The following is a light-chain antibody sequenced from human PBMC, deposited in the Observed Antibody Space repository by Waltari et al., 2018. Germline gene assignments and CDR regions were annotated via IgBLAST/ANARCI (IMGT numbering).Light chain of an antibody. J-gene: IGLJ3*02. Sequence: QSALTQPASVSASPGQSITISCTGTSSAADDYNYVSWYQQRPGKAPKLLIYDASNRPSGVSNRFSASKSVNTVSLTISGLQAEDEADYYCSSYRTTVLFGGGTKLTVL. V-gene: IGLV2-14*03. CDR2: DAS. CDR3: SSYRTTVL. CDR1: SSAADDYNY.